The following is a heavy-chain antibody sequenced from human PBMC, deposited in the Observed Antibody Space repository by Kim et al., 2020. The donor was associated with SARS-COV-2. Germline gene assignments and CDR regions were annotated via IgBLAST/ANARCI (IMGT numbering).Heavy chain of an antibody. CDR3: SGGVVFPYYYYYMDV. J-gene: IGHJ6*03. D-gene: IGHD2-15*01. Sequence: APVKGRFTISRDDSKNTLYLQMNSLKTEDTAVYYCSGGVVFPYYYYYMDVWGKGTTVTVSS. V-gene: IGHV3-15*01.